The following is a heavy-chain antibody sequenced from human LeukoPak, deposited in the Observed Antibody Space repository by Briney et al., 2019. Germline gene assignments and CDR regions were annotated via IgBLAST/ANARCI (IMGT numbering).Heavy chain of an antibody. CDR3: AKGSGASRPYYFDY. CDR1: GFAFSSYV. CDR2: IDGSSGST. J-gene: IGHJ4*02. Sequence: GGSLRLSCAASGFAFSSYVMSWVRQAPGKGLEWVSAIDGSSGSTYYADSVKGRFTISRDNSKNTLYLQMNSLRAEDTAVYYCAKGSGASRPYYFDYWGQGTRVTVSS. V-gene: IGHV3-23*01. D-gene: IGHD2-15*01.